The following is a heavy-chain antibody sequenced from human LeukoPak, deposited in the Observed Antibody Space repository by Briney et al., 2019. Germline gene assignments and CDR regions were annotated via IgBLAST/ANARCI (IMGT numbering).Heavy chain of an antibody. CDR1: GFTFSSYA. V-gene: IGHV3-23*01. CDR3: AKRVGTKSSPFDY. D-gene: IGHD1-26*01. Sequence: PGGSLRLSCGASGFTFSSYAMSWVRQAPGKGLEWVSTISSSGSSTYYADSVKGRFSISRDNSKNTLDLEMNSLRVDDTAVYYCAKRVGTKSSPFDYWGQGTLVTVSS. CDR2: ISSSGSST. J-gene: IGHJ4*02.